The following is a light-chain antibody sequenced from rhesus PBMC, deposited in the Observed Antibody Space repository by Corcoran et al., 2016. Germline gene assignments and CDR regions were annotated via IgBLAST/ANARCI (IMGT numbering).Light chain of an antibody. CDR2: WAS. CDR1: QSLLYSSNNKNY. CDR3: QQYYSTPLT. Sequence: DIVMTQSPDSLAVSLGERVTINCKSSQSLLYSSNNKNYLPLYPQKLGQAPNLLIYWASTRESGVPNRCRGSGPGTDFTLTISGLQAEDLAVYSCQQYYSTPLTFGGGTKVEIK. J-gene: IGKJ4*01. V-gene: IGKV4-1*01.